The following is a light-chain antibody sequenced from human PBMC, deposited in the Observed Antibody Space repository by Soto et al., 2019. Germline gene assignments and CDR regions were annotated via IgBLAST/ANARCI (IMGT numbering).Light chain of an antibody. J-gene: IGKJ1*01. V-gene: IGKV1-39*01. CDR3: QQSYSTPCT. Sequence: DIQMTQSPSSLSASVGDRVTITCRASQSISSYLNWYQQKPGKDPKLLIYAASSLQSGVPSRFSGSGSGTDFTLTISSLQPADVATYYCQQSYSTPCTFGKGTKVAIK. CDR2: AAS. CDR1: QSISSY.